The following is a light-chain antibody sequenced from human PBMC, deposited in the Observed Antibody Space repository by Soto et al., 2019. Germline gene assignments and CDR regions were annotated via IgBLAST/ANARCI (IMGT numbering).Light chain of an antibody. V-gene: IGKV3-11*01. CDR1: QSVDTY. Sequence: IVLTQSPATLSLSPGESVTLSCTTNQSVDTYFAWYQQKRGLPPRLLIYDASNRAIGIPARFSGRGSETDFSLTISSLEPEDFAVYYCQQRGTWPLTFGRGTRLEI. J-gene: IGKJ5*01. CDR2: DAS. CDR3: QQRGTWPLT.